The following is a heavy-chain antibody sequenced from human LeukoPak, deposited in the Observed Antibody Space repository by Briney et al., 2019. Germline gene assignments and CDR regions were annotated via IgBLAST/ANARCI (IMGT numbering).Heavy chain of an antibody. Sequence: SVKVSCKASGGTFSSYAISWVRQAPGQGLEWMGGIIPIFGTANYAQKFRGRVTITADESTSTAYMELSSLRSEDTAVYYCARAPWGAAAGTLWFDPWGQGTLVTVSS. CDR2: IIPIFGTA. D-gene: IGHD6-13*01. V-gene: IGHV1-69*13. CDR3: ARAPWGAAAGTLWFDP. CDR1: GGTFSSYA. J-gene: IGHJ5*02.